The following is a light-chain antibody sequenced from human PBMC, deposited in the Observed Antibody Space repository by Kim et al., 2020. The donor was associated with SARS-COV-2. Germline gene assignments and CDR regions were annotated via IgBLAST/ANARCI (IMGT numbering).Light chain of an antibody. V-gene: IGKV3-20*01. CDR3: HQYGNLPFT. Sequence: EIVLTQSPGTLSLSPGERATLSCRASQSVTSNYLAWFQQKAGQAPRLLIYGASSRATGIPDRFSGSGSGTDFTLSISRLEPEDFAVYSCHQYGNLPFTFGPGTKVDIK. CDR1: QSVTSNY. CDR2: GAS. J-gene: IGKJ3*01.